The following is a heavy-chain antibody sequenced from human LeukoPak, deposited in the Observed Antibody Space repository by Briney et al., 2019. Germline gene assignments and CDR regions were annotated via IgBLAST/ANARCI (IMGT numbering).Heavy chain of an antibody. J-gene: IGHJ5*02. CDR2: IYHSGST. D-gene: IGHD6-13*01. CDR3: ARSLQYSSSWYWFDP. Sequence: PSETLSLTCTVPGGSVTRYYWSWLRQPPGKGLEWIGYIYHSGSTFYNPSLKSRVTISIDTSKNQFSLKLSPVTAADTAVYYCARSLQYSSSWYWFDPWGQGTLVTVSS. V-gene: IGHV4-59*02. CDR1: GGSVTRYY.